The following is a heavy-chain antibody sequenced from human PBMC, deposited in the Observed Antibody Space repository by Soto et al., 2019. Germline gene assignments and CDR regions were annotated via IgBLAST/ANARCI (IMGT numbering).Heavy chain of an antibody. Sequence: QVQLVQSGAEVKKPGSSVKVSCKASGGTFSSYTISWVRQAPGQGLEWMGRIIPILGIANYAQKFQGRVTMTADKSTSTAYMELSSLRSEDTAVYYCARDDVTGTTSAFDYWGQGTLVTVSS. J-gene: IGHJ4*02. CDR3: ARDDVTGTTSAFDY. CDR2: IIPILGIA. D-gene: IGHD1-20*01. CDR1: GGTFSSYT. V-gene: IGHV1-69*08.